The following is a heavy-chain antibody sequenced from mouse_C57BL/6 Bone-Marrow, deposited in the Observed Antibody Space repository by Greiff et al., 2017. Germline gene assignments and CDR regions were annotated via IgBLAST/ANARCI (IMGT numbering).Heavy chain of an antibody. J-gene: IGHJ2*01. D-gene: IGHD1-1*01. Sequence: QVQLQQSGAELVRPGTSVKLSCKASGYTFTSYWMHWVKQRPGQGLEWIGVIDPSDSYTNYNQKFKGKATLTVDTSSSTAYMQLSSLTSEDSAVYYCARNRYYYGSSYYFDYWGQGTTLTVSS. CDR3: ARNRYYYGSSYYFDY. CDR1: GYTFTSYW. CDR2: IDPSDSYT. V-gene: IGHV1-59*01.